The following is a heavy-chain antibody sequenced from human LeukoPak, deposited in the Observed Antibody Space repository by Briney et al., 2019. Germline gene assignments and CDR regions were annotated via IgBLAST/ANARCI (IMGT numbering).Heavy chain of an antibody. CDR2: INPNSGGT. Sequence: ASVKVSCKASGYTFTSYYMYWVRQAPGQGLEWMGWINPNSGGTNYAQKFKGRVTMTTDMSISTAQMELSRLRSDDTAVYYCARRGGHDLLTGYYQLIDFDYWGQGTLVTVSS. V-gene: IGHV1-2*02. J-gene: IGHJ4*02. CDR1: GYTFTSYY. D-gene: IGHD3-9*01. CDR3: ARRGGHDLLTGYYQLIDFDY.